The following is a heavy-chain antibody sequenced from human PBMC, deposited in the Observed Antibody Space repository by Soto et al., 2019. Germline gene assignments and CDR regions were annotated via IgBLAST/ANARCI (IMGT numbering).Heavy chain of an antibody. J-gene: IGHJ5*01. Sequence: DVQLLESGGGLVQPGGSLTLSCAASRFIFSDYAMNWVRQAPGKGLEWVSSIGGGNTDKYYADSVKGRFIISKDNSKNTMYVQMNSMREDDTAVYYCAKDAVSYNGKWDWFDSWGQGTLVTVSS. CDR2: IGGGNTDK. V-gene: IGHV3-23*01. CDR1: RFIFSDYA. D-gene: IGHD1-26*01. CDR3: AKDAVSYNGKWDWFDS.